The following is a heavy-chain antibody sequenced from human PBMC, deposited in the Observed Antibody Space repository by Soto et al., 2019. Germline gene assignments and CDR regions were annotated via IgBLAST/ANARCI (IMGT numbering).Heavy chain of an antibody. CDR1: GYTFTGYY. CDR2: INPNSGGT. V-gene: IGHV1-2*04. J-gene: IGHJ6*02. D-gene: IGHD3-22*01. CDR3: ARDPTPRDYYDSSGYIYYYGMDV. Sequence: ASVKVSCKASGYTFTGYYMHWVRQAPGQGLKRMRWINPNSGGTNYAQKFQGWVTMTRDTSISTAYMELSRLRSDDTAVYYCARDPTPRDYYDSSGYIYYYGMDVWGQGTTVTVSS.